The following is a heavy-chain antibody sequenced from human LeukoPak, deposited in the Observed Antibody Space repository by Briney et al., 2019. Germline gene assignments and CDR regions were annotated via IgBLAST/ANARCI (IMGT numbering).Heavy chain of an antibody. CDR1: GYTFTGYY. Sequence: ASVKVSCKASGYTFTGYYMHWVRQAPGQGLEWMGWINPNSGGTNYAQKFQGRVTMTRDTCISTAYMELSRLRSDDTAVYYCAREHCSGGSCYPLGGFDPWGQGTLVTVSS. D-gene: IGHD2-15*01. CDR2: INPNSGGT. CDR3: AREHCSGGSCYPLGGFDP. V-gene: IGHV1-2*02. J-gene: IGHJ5*02.